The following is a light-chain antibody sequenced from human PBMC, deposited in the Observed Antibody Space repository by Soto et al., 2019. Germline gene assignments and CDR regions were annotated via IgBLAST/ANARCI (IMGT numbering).Light chain of an antibody. V-gene: IGLV2-14*01. CDR3: TSYASTGTLV. CDR1: SSDVGGYHY. CDR2: EVT. Sequence: QSALTQPASVSGSPGQSVTISCTGTSSDVGGYHYVSWYQHRPGRVPKLIIYEVTNRASGVTTRFSASKSGNAASLTSSGLLADDEADYYCTSYASTGTLVFGGGTKLTVL. J-gene: IGLJ3*02.